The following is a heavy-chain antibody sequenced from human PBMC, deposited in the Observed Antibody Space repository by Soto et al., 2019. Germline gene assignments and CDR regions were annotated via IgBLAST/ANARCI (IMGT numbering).Heavy chain of an antibody. Sequence: GGSLRLSCAASGFTFSGYAMHWVRQAPGKGLEWVAVISYDGSNKHYADSVKGRFTISRDNSKNTLYLQMNSLRAEDTAVYYCARDHNYXSGWYSRPPYYYYGMDVWGQGTTVTVSS. CDR2: ISYDGSNK. CDR3: ARDHNYXSGWYSRPPYYYYGMDV. CDR1: GFTFSGYA. V-gene: IGHV3-30-3*01. D-gene: IGHD6-19*01. J-gene: IGHJ6*02.